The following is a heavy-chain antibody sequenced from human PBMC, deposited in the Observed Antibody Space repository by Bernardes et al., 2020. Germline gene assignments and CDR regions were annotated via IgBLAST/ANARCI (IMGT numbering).Heavy chain of an antibody. CDR2: ISSSSSYI. CDR3: ARYSSDPWVFDY. D-gene: IGHD6-19*01. V-gene: IGHV3-21*01. J-gene: IGHJ4*02. Sequence: GGSLRLSCAASGFTFSSYSMNWVRQAPGKGLEWVSSISSSSSYIYYADSVKGRFTISRDNAKNSLYLQMNSLRAEDTAVYYCARYSSDPWVFDYWGQGTLVTVSS. CDR1: GFTFSSYS.